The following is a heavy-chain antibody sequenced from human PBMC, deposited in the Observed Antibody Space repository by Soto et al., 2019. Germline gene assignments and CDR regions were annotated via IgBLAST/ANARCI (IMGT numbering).Heavy chain of an antibody. D-gene: IGHD5-18*01. Sequence: GGSLRLSCAASGFTFSSYAMSWVRQAPGKGLEWVSAISGSSGSTYYADSVKGRFTISRDNSKNTLYLQMNSLRAEDTALYSCANDRVIGAMVSAFDIWGQGTMVTVSS. CDR2: ISGSSGST. CDR1: GFTFSSYA. CDR3: ANDRVIGAMVSAFDI. V-gene: IGHV3-23*01. J-gene: IGHJ3*02.